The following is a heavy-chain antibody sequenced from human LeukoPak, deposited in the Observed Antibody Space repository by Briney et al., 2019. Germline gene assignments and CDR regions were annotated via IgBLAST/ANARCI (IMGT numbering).Heavy chain of an antibody. CDR1: GFTFSSYE. CDR3: ARGSSGYYYEGAWFDP. CDR2: VSSSGSTI. Sequence: GGSLRLSCVASGFTFSSYEMNWVRQAPGKGLEWVSYVSSSGSTIYYADSVMGRFTISRDNAKNSLYLQMNSLRAEDTAVYYCARGSSGYYYEGAWFDPWGQGTLVTVSS. J-gene: IGHJ5*02. V-gene: IGHV3-48*03. D-gene: IGHD3-22*01.